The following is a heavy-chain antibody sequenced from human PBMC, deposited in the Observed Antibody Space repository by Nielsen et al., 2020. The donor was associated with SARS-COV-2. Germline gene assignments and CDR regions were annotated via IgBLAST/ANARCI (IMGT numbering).Heavy chain of an antibody. V-gene: IGHV4-4*02. CDR1: GGSISSSNW. D-gene: IGHD1-26*01. J-gene: IGHJ5*02. Sequence: SETLSLTCAVSGGSISSSNWWSWVRQPPGKGLEWIGEITHSGSTTYTPSLKSRVTISVDTSKNQFSLRLTSVTAADTAVYYCARGPLVGGTTGYFFPSWGQGTLVTVSS. CDR2: ITHSGST. CDR3: ARGPLVGGTTGYFFPS.